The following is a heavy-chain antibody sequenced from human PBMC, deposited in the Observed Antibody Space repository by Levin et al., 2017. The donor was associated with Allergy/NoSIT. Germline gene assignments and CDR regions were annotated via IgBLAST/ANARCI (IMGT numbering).Heavy chain of an antibody. J-gene: IGHJ5*02. CDR3: AKDPSWTAAAGTEPNWFDP. CDR2: ISGSGGST. V-gene: IGHV3-23*01. D-gene: IGHD6-13*01. CDR1: GFTFSSYA. Sequence: GGSLRLSCAASGFTFSSYAMSWVRQAPGKGLEWVSAISGSGGSTYYADSVKGRFTISRDNSKNTLYLQMNSLRAEDTAVYYCAKDPSWTAAAGTEPNWFDPWGQGTLVTVSS.